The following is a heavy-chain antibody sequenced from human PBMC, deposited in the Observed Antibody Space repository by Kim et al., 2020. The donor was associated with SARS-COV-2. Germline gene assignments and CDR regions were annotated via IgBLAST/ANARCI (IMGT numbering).Heavy chain of an antibody. CDR3: ARGGYPPVAY. Sequence: NTKCSQKFQDRVTLTRDTSASTANMELSSLTSEDTAVYYCARGGYPPVAYWGQGTLVTVSS. V-gene: IGHV1-3*01. D-gene: IGHD5-18*01. CDR2: NT. J-gene: IGHJ4*02.